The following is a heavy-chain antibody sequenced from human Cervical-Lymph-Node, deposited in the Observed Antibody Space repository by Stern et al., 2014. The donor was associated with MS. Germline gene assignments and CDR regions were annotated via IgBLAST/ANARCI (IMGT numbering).Heavy chain of an antibody. J-gene: IGHJ4*02. CDR3: ARDRTSETYTSPGGY. Sequence: VQLGESGGGVVQPGRSLRLSCTVSGFPLSLYGMHWVRKAPGRGLEWVAVILHDGSDKYYADSVKGRFTISRDNSKNTLYLQMNNLRAEDTALYYCARDRTSETYTSPGGYWGQGTLVTVSS. D-gene: IGHD3-10*01. CDR1: GFPLSLYG. V-gene: IGHV3-33*05. CDR2: ILHDGSDK.